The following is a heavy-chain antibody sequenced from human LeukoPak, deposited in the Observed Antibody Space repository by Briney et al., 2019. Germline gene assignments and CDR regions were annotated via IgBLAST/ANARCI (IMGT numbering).Heavy chain of an antibody. Sequence: PGGSLRLSCAASGFTFSSYGMYWVRQAPGKGLEWVAFTRYDGSNKYYADSVKGRFTISRDNSKNTLYLKMNSLRAEDTAVYYCAKGIWQRDAFDIWGQGTMVTVSS. V-gene: IGHV3-30*02. CDR3: AKGIWQRDAFDI. CDR1: GFTFSSYG. J-gene: IGHJ3*02. CDR2: TRYDGSNK. D-gene: IGHD2-15*01.